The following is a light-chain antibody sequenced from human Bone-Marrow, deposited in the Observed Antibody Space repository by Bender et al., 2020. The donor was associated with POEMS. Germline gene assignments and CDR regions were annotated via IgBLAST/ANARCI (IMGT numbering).Light chain of an antibody. CDR3: SSYAQSSPFML. CDR2: DVS. V-gene: IGLV2-23*02. Sequence: QSALTQPASVTGSPGQSITISCTGTSRDVGNYNLVSWYQQHPGKAPKLMIYDVSKRPSGVSHRFSGSKSGNTASLTISGLQAEDEADYYCSSYAQSSPFMLFGGGTKLTVL. CDR1: SRDVGNYNL. J-gene: IGLJ3*02.